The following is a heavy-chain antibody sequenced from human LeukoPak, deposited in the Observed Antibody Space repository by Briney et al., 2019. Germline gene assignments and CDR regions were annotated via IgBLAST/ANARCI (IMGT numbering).Heavy chain of an antibody. J-gene: IGHJ4*02. CDR3: ARDPPDYYGAGSHNFDY. V-gene: IGHV1-18*01. CDR2: ISAYNGNT. Sequence: SSVNVSCKASGYTFTIYGISWVRQAPGQGLEWMGWISAYNGNTNYAQKLQGRVTMTTDTSTSTAYMELRSLGSDDAAVYYCARDPPDYYGAGSHNFDYWGQGTLVTVSS. D-gene: IGHD3-10*01. CDR1: GYTFTIYG.